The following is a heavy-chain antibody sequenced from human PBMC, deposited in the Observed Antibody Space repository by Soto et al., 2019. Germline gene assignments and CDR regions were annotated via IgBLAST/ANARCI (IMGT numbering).Heavy chain of an antibody. CDR3: ARSRDAYSSNYFDN. V-gene: IGHV2-70*01. Sequence: TCNFRGFPINKKKKCVSWIRQPPGKALEWLALSDRDDDKYYSTSLKTRLTISKDTSKNQVVLTMTNMEPVDTDTYYCARSRDAYSSNYFDNWGQGTLVTVSS. J-gene: IGHJ4*02. D-gene: IGHD5-18*01. CDR1: GFPINKKKKC. CDR2: SDRDDDK.